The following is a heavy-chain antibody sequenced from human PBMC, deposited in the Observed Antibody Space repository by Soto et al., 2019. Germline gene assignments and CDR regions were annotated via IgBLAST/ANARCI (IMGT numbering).Heavy chain of an antibody. CDR3: ARVDSASNFWSGYSPTGLLHYGMDV. V-gene: IGHV4-59*01. D-gene: IGHD3-3*01. CDR1: GGSISSYY. CDR2: IYYSGST. Sequence: NPSETLSLTCTVSGGSISSYYWSWIRQPPGKGLEWIGYIYYSGSTNYNPSLKSRVTISVDTSKNQFSLKLSSVTAADTAVYYCARVDSASNFWSGYSPTGLLHYGMDVWGQGTTVTVTS. J-gene: IGHJ6*02.